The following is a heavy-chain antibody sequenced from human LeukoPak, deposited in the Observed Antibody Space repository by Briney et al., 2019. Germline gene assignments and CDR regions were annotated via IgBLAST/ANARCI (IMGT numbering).Heavy chain of an antibody. CDR3: ARVGRRVAVAGNAFDI. CDR2: ISSSSSYT. V-gene: IGHV3-11*06. Sequence: GGSLRLSGAASGFTFSDYYMSWIRQAPVKGLEWVSYISSSSSYTNYADSVKGRFTISRDNAKNSLYLQMNSLRAEDTAVYYCARVGRRVAVAGNAFDIWGQGTMVTVSS. CDR1: GFTFSDYY. J-gene: IGHJ3*02. D-gene: IGHD6-19*01.